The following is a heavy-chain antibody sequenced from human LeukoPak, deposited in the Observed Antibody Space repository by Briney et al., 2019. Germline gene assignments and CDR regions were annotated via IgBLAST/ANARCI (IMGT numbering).Heavy chain of an antibody. J-gene: IGHJ3*02. CDR1: GGSISSSSYY. CDR3: ARLGAGPHDAFDI. V-gene: IGHV4-39*01. CDR2: IYYSGST. D-gene: IGHD3-16*01. Sequence: SETLSLTCTVSGGSISSSSYYWGWIRQPPGKGLEWIGSIYYSGSTYYNPSLKSRVTISVDTSKNQFSLKLSSVTAADTAVYYCARLGAGPHDAFDIWGQGTMVTVSS.